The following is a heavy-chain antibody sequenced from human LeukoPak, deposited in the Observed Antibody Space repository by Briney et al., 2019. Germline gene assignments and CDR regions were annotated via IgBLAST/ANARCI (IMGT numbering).Heavy chain of an antibody. CDR3: AKDRYDSLWRTSTVYFDF. D-gene: IGHD3-16*01. Sequence: GGSLRLSCAASGFTLNTYPMNWVRQAPGKGLEWVSSIRGYSGSIYYADSVEGRFTISRDTSKNTLYLQMTSLKAEDTAVYYCAKDRYDSLWRTSTVYFDFWGQGILVTVSS. V-gene: IGHV3-23*01. CDR1: GFTLNTYP. CDR2: IRGYSGSI. J-gene: IGHJ4*02.